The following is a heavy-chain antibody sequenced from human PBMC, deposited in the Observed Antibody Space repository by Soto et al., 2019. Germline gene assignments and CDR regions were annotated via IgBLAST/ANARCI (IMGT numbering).Heavy chain of an antibody. Sequence: ASVKVSCKASGGTFSSYAISWVRQAPGQGLEWMGGIIPIFGTANYAQKFQGRVTITADESTSTAYMELSSLRSEDTAVYYCARVIGTTPYNWNDAGQTYYYGMDVWGQGTTVTVSS. D-gene: IGHD1-1*01. CDR1: GGTFSSYA. V-gene: IGHV1-69*13. CDR3: ARVIGTTPYNWNDAGQTYYYGMDV. J-gene: IGHJ6*02. CDR2: IIPIFGTA.